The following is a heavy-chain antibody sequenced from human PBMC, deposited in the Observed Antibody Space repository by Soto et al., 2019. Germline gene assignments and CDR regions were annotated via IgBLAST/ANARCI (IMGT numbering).Heavy chain of an antibody. J-gene: IGHJ4*02. D-gene: IGHD3-10*01. V-gene: IGHV3-33*01. Sequence: QVQLVESGGGVVQPGRSLRLSCAASGFTFSSYGMHWVRQAPGKGLEWVAVIWYDGSNKYFADSVKGRFTISRDNSKNTLYLQMNSLRAEDTAVYYCARDRLNIRGVIITYYFDYWGQGTLVTVSS. CDR2: IWYDGSNK. CDR1: GFTFSSYG. CDR3: ARDRLNIRGVIITYYFDY.